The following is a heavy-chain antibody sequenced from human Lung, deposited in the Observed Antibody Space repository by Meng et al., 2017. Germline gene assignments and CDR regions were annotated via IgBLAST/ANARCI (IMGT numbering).Heavy chain of an antibody. CDR1: GFHLRYYG. Sequence: GESLKISFPSSGFHLRYYGMHWVRQAPGKGLEWVALISWDGSSKPHADSVKGRFTISRDNSKNTLYLQMSSLRAEDTAVYYCARELSNLSSGWPDVWGQGTLVTVSS. D-gene: IGHD6-6*01. CDR2: ISWDGSSK. CDR3: ARELSNLSSGWPDV. J-gene: IGHJ4*02. V-gene: IGHV3-30*05.